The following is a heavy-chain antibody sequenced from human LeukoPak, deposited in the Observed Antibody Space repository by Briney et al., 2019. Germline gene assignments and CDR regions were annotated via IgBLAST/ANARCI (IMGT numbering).Heavy chain of an antibody. CDR1: GGSISSYY. CDR3: ARTAWRIAAAGTRYLFDP. J-gene: IGHJ5*02. D-gene: IGHD6-13*01. V-gene: IGHV4-59*01. Sequence: PSQTLSLTCTVSGGSISSYYWSWIRQPPGKGLEWIGYIYYSGSTNYNPSLKSRVTISVDTSKNQFSLKLSSVTAADTAVYYCARTAWRIAAAGTRYLFDPWGQGTLVTVSS. CDR2: IYYSGST.